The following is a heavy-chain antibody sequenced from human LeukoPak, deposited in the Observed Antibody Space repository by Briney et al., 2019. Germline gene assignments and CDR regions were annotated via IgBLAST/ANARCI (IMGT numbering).Heavy chain of an antibody. Sequence: SETLSLTCTVSGGSISSYYWSWIRQPAGKGLEWIGRIYTSGSTNYNPSLKSRVTMSVDTSKNQFSLKLSSVTAADTAVYYCATGYSSGWYSAQAYFDYWGQGTLVTVSS. D-gene: IGHD6-19*01. CDR2: IYTSGST. CDR3: ATGYSSGWYSAQAYFDY. V-gene: IGHV4-4*07. J-gene: IGHJ4*02. CDR1: GGSISSYY.